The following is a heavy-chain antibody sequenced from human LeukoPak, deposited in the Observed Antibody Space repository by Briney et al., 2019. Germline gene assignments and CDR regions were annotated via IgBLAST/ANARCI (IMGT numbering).Heavy chain of an antibody. J-gene: IGHJ5*02. CDR3: ARDRQGYILGFDP. D-gene: IGHD5-18*01. Sequence: SGGSLRLSCAASGFTFSTYSMNWVRQAPGKGLEWVSYIRSSGTTTYYADSVEGRFTISRDNGKNSLYLQMNSLRAEDTAVYYCARDRQGYILGFDPWGQGTLVTVSS. V-gene: IGHV3-48*01. CDR2: IRSSGTTT. CDR1: GFTFSTYS.